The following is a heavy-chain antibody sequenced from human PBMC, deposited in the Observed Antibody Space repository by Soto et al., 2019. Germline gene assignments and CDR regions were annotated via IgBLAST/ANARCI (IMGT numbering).Heavy chain of an antibody. CDR3: ARDLSAKGRGGREFDY. CDR1: SGSISSSNW. J-gene: IGHJ4*02. Sequence: SETLSLTCAVSSGSISSSNWWSWVRQPPGKGLEWIGEIYHSGSTNYNPSLKSRVTISVDKSKNQFSLKLSSVTAADTAVYYCARDLSAKGRGGREFDYWGQGTLVTVSS. V-gene: IGHV4-4*02. CDR2: IYHSGST.